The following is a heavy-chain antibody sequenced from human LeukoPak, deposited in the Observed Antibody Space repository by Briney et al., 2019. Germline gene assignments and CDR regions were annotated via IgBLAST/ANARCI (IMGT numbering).Heavy chain of an antibody. J-gene: IGHJ3*02. CDR3: ARDQAIVGATGAFDI. CDR2: ISSSSSYI. Sequence: GGSLRLSCAASGFTPSSYSMNWVRQAPGEGLEWVSSISSSSSYIYYADSVKGRFTISRDNAKNSLYLQMNSLRAEDTAVYYCARDQAIVGATGAFDIWGQGTMVTVSS. V-gene: IGHV3-21*01. CDR1: GFTPSSYS. D-gene: IGHD1-26*01.